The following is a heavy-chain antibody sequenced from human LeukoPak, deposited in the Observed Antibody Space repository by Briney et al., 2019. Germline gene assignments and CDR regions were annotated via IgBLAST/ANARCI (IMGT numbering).Heavy chain of an antibody. V-gene: IGHV3-23*01. CDR3: AKGKINHDGAFDI. CDR2: ISDSGGST. J-gene: IGHJ3*02. Sequence: GGSLRLSCAASGFTFSSYPMSWVRHAPGKGLEWVSSISDSGGSTHYAESVRGRFSLSRDNFEKTLHLQMNRLRAEDTAVYYCAKGKINHDGAFDIWGQGTRVIVAS. CDR1: GFTFSSYP. D-gene: IGHD1-14*01.